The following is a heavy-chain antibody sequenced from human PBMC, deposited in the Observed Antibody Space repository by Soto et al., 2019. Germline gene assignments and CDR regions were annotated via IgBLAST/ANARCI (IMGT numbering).Heavy chain of an antibody. CDR3: ARGRGYSYGLDP. CDR1: GDSISSINNY. Sequence: QVQLQESGPGLVKPSQTLSLTCTVSGDSISSINNYWSWIRQPPGEGLEWIGFISYSGTTSYSPSLKSRVAISLDTSKNQFSLSLNFVTPADTAVYYCARGRGYSYGLDPWGQGSLVTVSS. CDR2: ISYSGTT. J-gene: IGHJ5*02. D-gene: IGHD5-18*01. V-gene: IGHV4-30-4*01.